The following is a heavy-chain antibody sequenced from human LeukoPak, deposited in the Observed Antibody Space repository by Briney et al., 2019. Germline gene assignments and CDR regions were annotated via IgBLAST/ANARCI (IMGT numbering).Heavy chain of an antibody. CDR1: GGSINSDSHY. V-gene: IGHV4-61*02. D-gene: IGHD6-13*01. Sequence: PSETLSLTCTVSGGSINSDSHYWSWIRQPAGKGLEWIGRIYSGGSTNYNPSLKSRVTISVDSSKNQFSLKLSSVTAADTAVYYCASRVRMGQHLVRMPYGMDVWGQGTTVTVSS. CDR2: IYSGGST. J-gene: IGHJ6*02. CDR3: ASRVRMGQHLVRMPYGMDV.